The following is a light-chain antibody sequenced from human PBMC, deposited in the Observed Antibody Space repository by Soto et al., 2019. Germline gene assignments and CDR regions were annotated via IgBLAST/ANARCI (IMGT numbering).Light chain of an antibody. J-gene: IGKJ2*01. CDR3: QQYDNLPYT. Sequence: DIQMTQSPSSLSASVGDRVTITCQPSQDISNYVNWYQQKPGKAPKLLLYDASNLETGVPSRFSGRGSGTDFTFTISRLQSEDIATYYRQQYDNLPYTFGQGTKLEIK. CDR2: DAS. CDR1: QDISNY. V-gene: IGKV1-33*01.